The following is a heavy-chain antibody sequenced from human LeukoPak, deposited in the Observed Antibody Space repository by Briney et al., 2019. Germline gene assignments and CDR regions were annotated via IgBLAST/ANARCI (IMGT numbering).Heavy chain of an antibody. CDR3: AKVKTSGSYHYYFDL. CDR1: GFTFSSYG. D-gene: IGHD1-26*01. J-gene: IGHJ4*02. V-gene: IGHV3-23*01. Sequence: GGSLRLSCAASGFTFSSYGMSWVRQAPGKGLEWVSGLSGSGGSTYYADSVKGRFTISRDNSKDTLYLQMNSLRAEDTAIYYCAKVKTSGSYHYYFDLWGQGTLVTVSS. CDR2: LSGSGGST.